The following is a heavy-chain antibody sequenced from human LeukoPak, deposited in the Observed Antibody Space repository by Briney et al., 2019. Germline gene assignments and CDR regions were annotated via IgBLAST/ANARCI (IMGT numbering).Heavy chain of an antibody. CDR2: IYYSGST. J-gene: IGHJ4*02. CDR3: ARQWVAGDWLLYFDY. CDR1: GGSISSYY. V-gene: IGHV4-59*08. D-gene: IGHD3/OR15-3a*01. Sequence: ASETLSLTCTVSGGSISSYYWSWIRQPPGKGLEWIGYIYYSGSTNYNPSLKSRVTISVDTSKNQFSLKLSSVTAADTAVHYCARQWVAGDWLLYFDYWGQGTLVTVSS.